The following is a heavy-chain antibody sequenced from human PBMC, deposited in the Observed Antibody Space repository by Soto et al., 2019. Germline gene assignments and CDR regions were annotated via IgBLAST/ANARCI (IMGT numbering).Heavy chain of an antibody. J-gene: IGHJ5*02. CDR1: GYSFTSYW. Sequence: PGESLKISCKGSGYSFTSYWIGWVRQMPGKGLEWMGIIYPGDSDTRYSPSFQGQVTISADKSISTAYLQWSSLKASDTAMYYFARLYFSGGSCFWVGEDWFAPWGRGTLALVSS. CDR3: ARLYFSGGSCFWVGEDWFAP. V-gene: IGHV5-51*01. CDR2: IYPGDSDT. D-gene: IGHD2-15*01.